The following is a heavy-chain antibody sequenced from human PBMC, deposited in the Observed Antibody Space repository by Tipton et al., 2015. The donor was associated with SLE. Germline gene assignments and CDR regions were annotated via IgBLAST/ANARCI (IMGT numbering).Heavy chain of an antibody. D-gene: IGHD2-15*01. CDR2: IYYSAAT. CDR1: GGSIRGYF. CDR3: ARGQRYRPFDI. V-gene: IGHV4-59*01. J-gene: IGHJ3*02. Sequence: LRLSCNVSGGSIRGYFWSWIRQSPEKGLEWIGYIYYSAATNYNPTPKSRVTISIDATKNQFSLNLNSVTAADTAVYYWARGQRYRPFDIWSQGTMVTVSS.